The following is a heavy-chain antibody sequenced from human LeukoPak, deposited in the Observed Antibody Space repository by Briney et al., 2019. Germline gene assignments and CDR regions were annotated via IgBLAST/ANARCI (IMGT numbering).Heavy chain of an antibody. Sequence: GGSLRLSCTASGFTFGDYAMSWFRQAPGKGLEWVSYISSSGSTIYYADSVKGRFTISRDNAKNSLYLQMNSLRAEDTAVYYCARGTTWIQLYYYYYMDVWGKGTTVTISS. D-gene: IGHD5-18*01. CDR1: GFTFGDYA. CDR2: ISSSGSTI. V-gene: IGHV3-48*03. CDR3: ARGTTWIQLYYYYYMDV. J-gene: IGHJ6*03.